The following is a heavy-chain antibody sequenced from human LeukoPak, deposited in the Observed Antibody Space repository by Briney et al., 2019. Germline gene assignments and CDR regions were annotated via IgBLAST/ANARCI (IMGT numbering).Heavy chain of an antibody. D-gene: IGHD3-22*01. J-gene: IGHJ2*01. CDR3: ARALGYYGSSGYYWYFDL. CDR2: IYYSGST. Sequence: PSETLSLTCTVSGGSISSGGYYWSWIRQHPGKGLEWIGYIYYSGSTYYNPSLKSRVTISVDTSKNQFSLKLNSLTAADTAVYYCARALGYYGSSGYYWYFDLWGRGTLVTVSS. V-gene: IGHV4-31*03. CDR1: GGSISSGGYY.